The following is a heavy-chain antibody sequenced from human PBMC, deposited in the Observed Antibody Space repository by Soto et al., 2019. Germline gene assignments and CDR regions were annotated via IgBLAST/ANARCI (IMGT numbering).Heavy chain of an antibody. CDR2: IYYTGNT. CDR1: GGSIRNYY. Sequence: SETLSLPCTVSGGSIRNYYWSWIRQAPGKGLEWIGYIYYTGNTNYNPSLKSRVTISVDTSSNQFSLKVASVSAADTAVYYCASEGNDCNNGGYYYFEYWGQGSLVAVSS. CDR3: ASEGNDCNNGGYYYFEY. D-gene: IGHD3-3*01. J-gene: IGHJ4*02. V-gene: IGHV4-59*01.